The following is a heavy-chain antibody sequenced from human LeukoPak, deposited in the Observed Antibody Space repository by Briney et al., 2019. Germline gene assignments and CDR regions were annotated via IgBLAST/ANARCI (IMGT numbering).Heavy chain of an antibody. CDR2: IYPGDSET. CDR3: ARRRDLYSGSYYPFDY. CDR1: GYRFTNYW. J-gene: IGHJ4*02. V-gene: IGHV5-51*01. Sequence: GESLNISCKGSGYRFTNYWIGWVRQMPGKGLEWMGIIYPGDSETRYSPSFKGQVTTSADKSISTAYLQWSSLKASDTAMYYCARRRDLYSGSYYPFDYWGQGTLVTVSS. D-gene: IGHD1-26*01.